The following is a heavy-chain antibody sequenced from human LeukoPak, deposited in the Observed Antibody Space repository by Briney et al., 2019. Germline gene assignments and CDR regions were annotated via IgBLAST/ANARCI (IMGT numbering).Heavy chain of an antibody. J-gene: IGHJ6*03. D-gene: IGHD5-18*01. CDR3: ARDTAMVTLNYMDV. CDR2: ISAYNGNT. Sequence: ASVKVSCKASGYTFTSYGISWVRQAPGQGLEWMGWISAYNGNTNYAQKLQGRVTVTTDTSTSTAYMELRSLRSDDTAVYYCARDTAMVTLNYMDVWGKGTTVTVSS. CDR1: GYTFTSYG. V-gene: IGHV1-18*01.